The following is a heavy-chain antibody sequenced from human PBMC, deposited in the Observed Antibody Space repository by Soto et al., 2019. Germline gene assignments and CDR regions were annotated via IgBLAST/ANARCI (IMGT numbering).Heavy chain of an antibody. V-gene: IGHV1-3*04. CDR1: GYTFTNYA. CDR3: ARDRHGHDY. CDR2: INTGNGDT. Sequence: QVQLVQSGAEVKEPGASVKVSCKTSGYTFTNYAIHWVRQAPGQSLEWLGWINTGNGDTRYPEKFQGRVTVTRDTSASTAYMELTSLTSEDTAVYYCARDRHGHDYWGQGTLVTVSS. J-gene: IGHJ4*02.